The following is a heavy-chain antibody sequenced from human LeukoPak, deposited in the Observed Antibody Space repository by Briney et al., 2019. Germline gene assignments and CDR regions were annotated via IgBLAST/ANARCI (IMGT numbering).Heavy chain of an antibody. CDR3: AKERGAREPFDY. V-gene: IGHV3-23*01. CDR1: GFTFSTYG. Sequence: GGSLRLSCAASGFTFSTYGMNWVRQAPGKGLEWVSAISSSGSDTYYADSVKGRFTISRDNSKNTLYLQMNSLRAEDTALYYCAKERGAREPFDYCGQGTLITASS. D-gene: IGHD1-14*01. J-gene: IGHJ4*02. CDR2: ISSSGSDT.